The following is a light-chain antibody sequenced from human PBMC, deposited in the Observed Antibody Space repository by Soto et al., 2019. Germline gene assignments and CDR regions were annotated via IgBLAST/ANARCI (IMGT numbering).Light chain of an antibody. CDR2: RNN. J-gene: IGLJ2*01. CDR1: SSNIGSNY. V-gene: IGLV1-47*01. CDR3: AAWDGSLSVV. Sequence: QLVLTQPPSASGTPGQRVTISCSGSSSNIGSNYVYWYQQLPGTAPKLLIYRNNQRPSGVPDRFSGSKSGTSASLAISGLRSEDEADYYSAAWDGSLSVVFGGGTQLTVL.